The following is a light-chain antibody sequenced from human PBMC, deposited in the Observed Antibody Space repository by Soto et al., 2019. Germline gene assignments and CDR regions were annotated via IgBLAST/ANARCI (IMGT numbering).Light chain of an antibody. CDR3: QHYDTYPYT. Sequence: DIQMTQSPSTLSASVGDRVTITCRASHSVDSWLAWYQQEPGKAPKVLIYDASILESGVPSRFSGSRSGTEFTLTISSLQPDDFATYFCQHYDTYPYTFGQGTKVDIK. J-gene: IGKJ2*01. CDR2: DAS. V-gene: IGKV1-5*01. CDR1: HSVDSW.